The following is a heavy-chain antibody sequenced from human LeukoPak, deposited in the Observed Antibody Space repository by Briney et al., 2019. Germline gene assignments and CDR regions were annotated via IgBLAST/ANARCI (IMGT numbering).Heavy chain of an antibody. CDR2: IYYSGST. CDR1: GGSISSGGYY. CDR3: ARVGTLTGYYRYYYYYGMDV. J-gene: IGHJ6*02. V-gene: IGHV4-31*03. D-gene: IGHD3-9*01. Sequence: PSQTLSLTCTVSGGSISSGGYYWSWIRQHPGKGLEWIGYIYYSGSTYYNPSLKSRVTISVDTSKNQFSLKLSSVTAADTAVYYCARVGTLTGYYRYYYYYGMDVWGQGTTVTVSS.